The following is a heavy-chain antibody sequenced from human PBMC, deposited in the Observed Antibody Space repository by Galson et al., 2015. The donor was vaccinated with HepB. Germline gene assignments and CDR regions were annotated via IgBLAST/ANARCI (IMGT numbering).Heavy chain of an antibody. V-gene: IGHV1-46*01. CDR2: INPSGGST. D-gene: IGHD1-26*01. J-gene: IGHJ4*02. CDR1: GYTFTSYY. CDR3: ARSEGVGATAYYFDY. Sequence: SVKVSCKASGYTFTSYYMHWVRQAPGQGLEWMGIINPSGGSTSYVQKFQGRVTMTRDTSTSTVYMELSSLRSEDTAVYYCARSEGVGATAYYFDYWGQGTLVTVSS.